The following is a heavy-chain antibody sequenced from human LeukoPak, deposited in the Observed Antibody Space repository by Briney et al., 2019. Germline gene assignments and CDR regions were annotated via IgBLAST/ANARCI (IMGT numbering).Heavy chain of an antibody. CDR2: INPGGTET. D-gene: IGHD6-19*01. J-gene: IGHJ4*02. V-gene: IGHV3-7*01. Sequence: GGSLRLSCAASGFSLSNYWVTWVRQASGTGLEWVANINPGGTETYYVEPVKGRFTIPRDNAKNLVYLQMNSLRAEDSAVYHCGRFGYVAGVDLWGQGTLVTVSS. CDR1: GFSLSNYW. CDR3: GRFGYVAGVDL.